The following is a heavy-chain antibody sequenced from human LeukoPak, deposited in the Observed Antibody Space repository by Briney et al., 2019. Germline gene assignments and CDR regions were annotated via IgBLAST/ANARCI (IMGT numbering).Heavy chain of an antibody. CDR2: INSDGSGT. V-gene: IGHV3-74*01. D-gene: IGHD1-26*01. CDR1: GFTFSSNW. J-gene: IGHJ3*02. Sequence: PRGSLRLSCAASGFTFSSNWMHWVRRGPGKGLVWVSRINSDGSGTSYAGSVKGRFTISRDNAKNTLYLQMNSLRAEDTAVYYCARAGEGLLAYSFDIWGQGTLVTVSS. CDR3: ARAGEGLLAYSFDI.